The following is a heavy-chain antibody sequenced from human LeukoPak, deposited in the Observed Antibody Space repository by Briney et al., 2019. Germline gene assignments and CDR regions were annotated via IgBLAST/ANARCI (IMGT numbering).Heavy chain of an antibody. Sequence: SETLSLTCAVYGGSFSGYYWSWIRQPPGKGLEWIGEINHSGSTNYNPSLKSRVTISVDTSKNQFSLKLSSVTAADTAVYYCARPPTHWGQGTLVTVSS. CDR2: INHSGST. V-gene: IGHV4-34*01. CDR3: ARPPTH. D-gene: IGHD4-17*01. CDR1: GGSFSGYY. J-gene: IGHJ4*02.